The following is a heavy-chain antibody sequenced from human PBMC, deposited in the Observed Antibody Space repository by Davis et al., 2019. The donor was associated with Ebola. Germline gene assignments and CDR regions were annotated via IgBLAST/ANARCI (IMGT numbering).Heavy chain of an antibody. D-gene: IGHD3-22*01. J-gene: IGHJ4*02. CDR3: ARDYSYDSSGYYDY. V-gene: IGHV4-59*01. CDR2: IYYSGST. Sequence: SETLSLTCTVPGASIRSYYWSWIRPPPGKGLEWIGYIYYSGSTNYNPSLKSRVTISVDTSKNQFSLKLSSVTAADTAVYYCARDYSYDSSGYYDYWGQGTLVTVSS. CDR1: GASIRSYY.